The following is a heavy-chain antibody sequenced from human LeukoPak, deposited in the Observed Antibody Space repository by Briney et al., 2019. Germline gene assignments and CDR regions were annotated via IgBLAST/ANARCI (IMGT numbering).Heavy chain of an antibody. J-gene: IGHJ4*02. CDR1: GFTFSSYA. CDR3: AKVTVGSSGWYLGY. CDR2: ISGSGDYT. D-gene: IGHD6-19*01. V-gene: IGHV3-23*01. Sequence: PGGSLRLSCAASGFTFSSYAMTWVRQAPGKGLEWVSSISGSGDYTYYADSVEGRFTISRDNSKNTLYLQMNSLRAEDTAVHYCAKVTVGSSGWYLGYWGQGTLVTVSS.